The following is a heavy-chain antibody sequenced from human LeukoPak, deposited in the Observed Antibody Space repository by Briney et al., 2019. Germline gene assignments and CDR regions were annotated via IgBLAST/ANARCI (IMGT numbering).Heavy chain of an antibody. J-gene: IGHJ4*02. V-gene: IGHV3-15*01. CDR1: GFTFSNAW. D-gene: IGHD5-12*01. CDR2: IKSKTDGGTT. Sequence: RPGGSLRLSCAASGFTFSNAWMGWVRQAPGKGLEWVGRIKSKTDGGTTDYAAPVKGRFTISRDDSKNTVYLQMNSLKTEDTAVYHCTTRGYSGYELVDYWGQGTLVTVSS. CDR3: TTRGYSGYELVDY.